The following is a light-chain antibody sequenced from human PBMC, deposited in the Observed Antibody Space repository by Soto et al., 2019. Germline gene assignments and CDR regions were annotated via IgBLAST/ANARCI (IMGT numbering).Light chain of an antibody. J-gene: IGKJ2*01. CDR1: QSISSY. CDR3: QQSYSTPPTYT. V-gene: IGKV1-39*01. Sequence: DIQMTQSPSSLSASVGDRVTITCRASQSISSYLNWYQQKPGKAPKLLIYAASSLQSGVPSRFSGNGSGTDFTLTISSLQPEDFATYYCQQSYSTPPTYTFGQGTKLEIK. CDR2: AAS.